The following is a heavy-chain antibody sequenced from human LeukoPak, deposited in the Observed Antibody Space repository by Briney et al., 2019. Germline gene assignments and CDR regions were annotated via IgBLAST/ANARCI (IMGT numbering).Heavy chain of an antibody. V-gene: IGHV3-33*06. D-gene: IGHD1-1*01. J-gene: IGHJ1*01. CDR2: IWYDGSNK. CDR3: AKDSRPRWTEYFQH. Sequence: PGGSLRLSCAASGFTFSSYGMHWVREAPGKGLEWVAVIWYDGSNKYYADSVKGRFTISRDNSKNTLYLQMNSLRAEDTAVYYCAKDSRPRWTEYFQHWGQGTLVTVSS. CDR1: GFTFSSYG.